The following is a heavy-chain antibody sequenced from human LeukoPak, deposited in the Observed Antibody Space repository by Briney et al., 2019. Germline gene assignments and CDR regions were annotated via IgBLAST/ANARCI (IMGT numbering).Heavy chain of an antibody. CDR1: GGSISRYY. CDR2: IYYSGST. V-gene: IGHV4-59*01. Sequence: SETLSLTCTVSGGSISRYYWSWVRQPPGKGLEWIGHIYYSGSTNYNPSLRGRVTISVDTSKNQFSLKLSSATAADTAVYYCVRDSLQLDVWWDDTFDSWGQGTMVTVSS. D-gene: IGHD1-1*01. J-gene: IGHJ3*02. CDR3: VRDSLQLDVWWDDTFDS.